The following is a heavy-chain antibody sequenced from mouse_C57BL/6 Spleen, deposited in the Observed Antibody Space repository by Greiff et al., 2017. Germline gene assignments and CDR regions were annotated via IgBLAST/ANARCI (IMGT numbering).Heavy chain of an antibody. CDR3: APSDITTVVAPEYYAMDY. J-gene: IGHJ4*01. Sequence: VQLQQSGPELVKPGASVKISCKASGYAFSSSWMNWVKQRPGKGLEWIGRIYPGDGDTNYNGKFKGKATLTADKSSSTAYMQLSSLTSEDSAVYVCAPSDITTVVAPEYYAMDYWGQGTSVTVSS. V-gene: IGHV1-82*01. CDR2: IYPGDGDT. CDR1: GYAFSSSW. D-gene: IGHD1-1*01.